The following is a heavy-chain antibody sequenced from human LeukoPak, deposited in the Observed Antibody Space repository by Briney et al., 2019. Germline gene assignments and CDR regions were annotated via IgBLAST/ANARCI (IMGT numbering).Heavy chain of an antibody. Sequence: SETLSLTCTVSGGSISSSSYYWGWIRQPPGKGLEWIGSIYYSGSTYYNPSLKSRVTISVDTSKNQFSLKLSSVTAADTAVYYCARQPVGATPAEYFQHWGQGTLVTVSS. V-gene: IGHV4-39*01. D-gene: IGHD1-26*01. CDR1: GGSISSSSYY. CDR2: IYYSGST. J-gene: IGHJ1*01. CDR3: ARQPVGATPAEYFQH.